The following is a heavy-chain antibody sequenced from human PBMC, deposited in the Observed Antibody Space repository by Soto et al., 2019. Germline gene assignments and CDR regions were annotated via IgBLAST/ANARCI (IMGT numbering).Heavy chain of an antibody. CDR3: ARLDLTYYLDY. V-gene: IGHV4-61*01. CDR1: GDSVNSRNCY. J-gene: IGHJ4*02. Sequence: PSETLSLTCSVSGDSVNSRNCYWSWIRLPPGKGLEWIGYLYYSGIVNYNPSLKSRVTISADTSKNQFSLKLNSVTAADTAVYFCARLDLTYYLDYWGRGALVTVSS. CDR2: LYYSGIV. D-gene: IGHD3-3*01.